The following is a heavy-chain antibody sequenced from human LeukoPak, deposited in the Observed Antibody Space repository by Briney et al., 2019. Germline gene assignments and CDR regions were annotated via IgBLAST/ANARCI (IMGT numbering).Heavy chain of an antibody. J-gene: IGHJ4*02. D-gene: IGHD6-19*01. Sequence: PSETLSLACSVYGSSIRNTSSFSWRWIRQPLGKGLEWIGSINDGENTYYNSPHNRRVTISVDTYRSLFSLRMTWVPATDAAIYECAGGTVVAGPFDYWGQGALVTVSS. CDR3: AGGTVVAGPFDY. CDR2: INDGENT. V-gene: IGHV4-39*02. CDR1: GSSIRNTSSFS.